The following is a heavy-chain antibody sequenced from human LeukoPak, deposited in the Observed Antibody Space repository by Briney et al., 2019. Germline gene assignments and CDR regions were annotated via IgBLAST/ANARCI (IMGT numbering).Heavy chain of an antibody. CDR3: ARANYDILTGGDY. D-gene: IGHD3-9*01. J-gene: IGHJ4*02. CDR2: IYYSGST. V-gene: IGHV4-39*01. CDR1: GGSISSSSYY. Sequence: SETLSLTCTVSGGSISSSSYYWGWIRQPPGKGLEWIGSIYYSGSTYYNPSLKSRVTISVDTSKNQFSLKLSSVTAADTAVYYCARANYDILTGGDYWGQGTLVTVSS.